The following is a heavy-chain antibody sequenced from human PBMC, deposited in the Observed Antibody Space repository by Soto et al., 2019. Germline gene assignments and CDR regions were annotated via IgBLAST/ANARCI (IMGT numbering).Heavy chain of an antibody. CDR2: IYYSGST. V-gene: IGHV4-39*07. D-gene: IGHD2-2*01. CDR1: GGSISSSSYY. Sequence: SETLSLTCTVSGGSISSSSYYWGWIRQPPGKGLEWIGSIYYSGSTYYNPSLKRRVTISVDTSKNQFSLKLSSVTAADTAVYYCARGSGVVPAADDAFDIWGQGTMVTVSS. J-gene: IGHJ3*02. CDR3: ARGSGVVPAADDAFDI.